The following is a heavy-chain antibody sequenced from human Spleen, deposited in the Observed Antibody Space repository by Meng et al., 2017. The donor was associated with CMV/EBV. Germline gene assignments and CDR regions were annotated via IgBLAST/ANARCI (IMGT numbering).Heavy chain of an antibody. V-gene: IGHV1-18*01. Sequence: ASVKVSCMASGHTLTRYGISWVRQAPGQGPEWMGWISVYSGNTNYAQKFQGRVTMTTDTSTRTAYMELRSLTSDDTAIYYCASYQMLRPEWFDPWGQGTLVTVSS. CDR1: GHTLTRYG. CDR3: ASYQMLRPEWFDP. J-gene: IGHJ5*02. D-gene: IGHD3-10*02. CDR2: ISVYSGNT.